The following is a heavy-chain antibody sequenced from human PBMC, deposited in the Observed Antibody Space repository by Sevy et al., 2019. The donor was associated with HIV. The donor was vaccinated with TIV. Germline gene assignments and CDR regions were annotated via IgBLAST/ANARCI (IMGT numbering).Heavy chain of an antibody. CDR2: IKSNIDGAAI. CDR1: EFIFNDAW. V-gene: IGHV3-15*01. Sequence: GGSLRLSCVASEFIFNDAWMHWVRQAPGKGLEWVGRIKSNIDGAAIDYAAPVKGRFTISRDDSKNTVFLQMNSRKSEDTAGYFCTTKGGDCSGIGCQISWGQGTQVTVSS. D-gene: IGHD2-21*01. J-gene: IGHJ5*02. CDR3: TTKGGDCSGIGCQIS.